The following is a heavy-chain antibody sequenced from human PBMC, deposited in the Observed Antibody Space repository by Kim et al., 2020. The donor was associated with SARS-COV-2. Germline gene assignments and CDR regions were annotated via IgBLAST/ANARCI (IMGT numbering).Heavy chain of an antibody. Sequence: SETLSLTCAVYGGSFSGYYWSWIRQPPGKGLEWIGEINYSGSTNYNPSLKSRVTISVDTSKNQFSLKLSSVTAADTAVYYCASDTTSYYYYYNMDVWGQGTTVTVSS. D-gene: IGHD1-26*01. CDR1: GGSFSGYY. V-gene: IGHV4-34*01. CDR3: ASDTTSYYYYYNMDV. CDR2: INYSGST. J-gene: IGHJ6*02.